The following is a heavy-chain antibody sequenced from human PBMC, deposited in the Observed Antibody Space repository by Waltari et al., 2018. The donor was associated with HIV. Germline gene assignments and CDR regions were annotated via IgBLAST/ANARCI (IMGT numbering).Heavy chain of an antibody. D-gene: IGHD6-19*01. V-gene: IGHV3-30*18. J-gene: IGHJ4*02. CDR1: RFTFSSYA. CDR2: ISYYGDNK. CDR3: AKGASGWSPGY. Sequence: QVQLVESGGGVVQPGRSLRLSCAASRFTFSSYAMHWVRQAPGKGVGWGAVISYYGDNKYDADPVKGRFTIYGDNSKNTLYLQMNSLGAEDTAVYYCAKGASGWSPGYWGQGTLVTVSS.